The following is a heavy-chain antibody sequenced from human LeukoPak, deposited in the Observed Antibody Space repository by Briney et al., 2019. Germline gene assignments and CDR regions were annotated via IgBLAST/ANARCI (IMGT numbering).Heavy chain of an antibody. D-gene: IGHD7-27*01. J-gene: IGHJ6*03. CDR2: IKQDGSEK. CDR1: GFTFSSYW. CDR3: ARLELGPHRAYYYYYMDV. V-gene: IGHV3-7*01. Sequence: GGSLRLSCAASGFTFSSYWMSWVRQAPGKGLEWVANIKQDGSEKYYVDSVKGRFTISRDNAKNSLYLQVNSLRAEDTAVYYCARLELGPHRAYYYYYMDVWGKGTTVTVSS.